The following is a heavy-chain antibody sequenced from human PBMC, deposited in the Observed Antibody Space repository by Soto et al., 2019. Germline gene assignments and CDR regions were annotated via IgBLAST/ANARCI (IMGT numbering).Heavy chain of an antibody. CDR3: AKEDXSSGSLDY. J-gene: IGHJ4*02. D-gene: IGHD6-19*01. Sequence: GSLXLSCAASGFTFTXXXXVWVRQAPGKGPEWVSGISDSGATTYYADSVRGRFTISRDNSKNTLYLQMKSLRAEDSASYYCAKEDXSSGSLDYWGQGALVTV. CDR2: ISDSGATT. V-gene: IGHV3-23*01. CDR1: GFTFTXXX.